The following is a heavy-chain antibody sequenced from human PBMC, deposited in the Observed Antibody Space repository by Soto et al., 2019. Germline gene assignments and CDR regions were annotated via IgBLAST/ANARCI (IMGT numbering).Heavy chain of an antibody. CDR1: GSSLCKRGMW. J-gene: IGHJ2*01. Sequence: TVIRSLWGSSLCKRGMWVSWISQHAETALEWLARIDWDDDKYYSTSLKTKLTISKDTSKSQVVLTMTNMDPVDTATSYCVRGGITAADTIGARYLCGRGTMLTISA. CDR2: IDWDDDK. CDR3: VRGGITAADTIGARYL. D-gene: IGHD6-25*01. V-gene: IGHV2-70*11.